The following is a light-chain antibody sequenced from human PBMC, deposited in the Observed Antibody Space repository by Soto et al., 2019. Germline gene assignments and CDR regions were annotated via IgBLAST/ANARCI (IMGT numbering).Light chain of an antibody. Sequence: IRMTQSPSSLSASTGDRVTITCRASQGISSYLAWYQQKPGKATKLLIYAASTLQSGVPSRFSGSGSGTDFTLTISCLQSEDFATYYCQQYYSYPLTFGGGTKVDIK. CDR1: QGISSY. CDR2: AAS. CDR3: QQYYSYPLT. J-gene: IGKJ4*01. V-gene: IGKV1-8*01.